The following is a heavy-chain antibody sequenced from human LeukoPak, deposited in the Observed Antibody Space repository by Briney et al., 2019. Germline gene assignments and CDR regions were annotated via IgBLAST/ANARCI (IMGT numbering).Heavy chain of an antibody. D-gene: IGHD1-26*01. J-gene: IGHJ4*02. CDR3: VRWSGTYPLYYLDY. V-gene: IGHV3-30*02. CDR1: GFTFSSYA. Sequence: RAGGSLRLSCAASGFTFSSYAMSWVRQAPGKGLECVASIRHDGGDKYYSESVKGRFTISKDNTKNRLFLYMNSLRPEDTAVYYCVRWSGTYPLYYLDYWGQGTLVTVSS. CDR2: IRHDGGDK.